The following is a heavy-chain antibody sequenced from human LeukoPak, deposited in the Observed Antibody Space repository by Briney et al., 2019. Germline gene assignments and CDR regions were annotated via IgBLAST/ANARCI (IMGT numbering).Heavy chain of an antibody. CDR3: AKAEYDFWSGYYYYYYYYMDV. D-gene: IGHD3-3*01. Sequence: PGGSLRLSSAASGFTFSSYAMSWVRQAPGKGLEWVSAISGSGGSTYYADSVRGRFTISRDNSKNTLYLQMNSLRAEDTAVYYCAKAEYDFWSGYYYYYYYYMDVWGKGTTVTVSS. V-gene: IGHV3-23*01. J-gene: IGHJ6*03. CDR1: GFTFSSYA. CDR2: ISGSGGST.